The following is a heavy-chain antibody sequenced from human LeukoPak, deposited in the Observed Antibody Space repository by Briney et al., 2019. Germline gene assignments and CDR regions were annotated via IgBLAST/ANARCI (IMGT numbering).Heavy chain of an antibody. Sequence: GGSLRLSCAASGFTFSSYAMSWVRQAPGKGLEWVSAISGSGGSTYYADSVKGRFTISRDNAKNSLYLQMNSLRAEDTALYYCAEDTGSGWYGNWFDPWGQGTLVTVSS. CDR2: ISGSGGST. V-gene: IGHV3-23*01. D-gene: IGHD6-19*01. CDR3: AEDTGSGWYGNWFDP. CDR1: GFTFSSYA. J-gene: IGHJ5*02.